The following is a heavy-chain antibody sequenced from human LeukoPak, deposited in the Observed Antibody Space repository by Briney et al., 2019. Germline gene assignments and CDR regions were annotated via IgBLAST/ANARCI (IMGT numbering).Heavy chain of an antibody. CDR2: INDDESEK. CDR3: ARVSTRSGTTYYFDY. Sequence: SGGSLRLSCVGYGFTFDYWMSWVRQAPGKGLEWVANINDDESEKYYVDSVKGRFTVSRDNARSSLFLRMNSLSAEDTAIYFCARVSTRSGTTYYFDYWGQGTPVTVSP. J-gene: IGHJ4*02. D-gene: IGHD3-10*01. CDR1: GFTFDYW. V-gene: IGHV3-7*01.